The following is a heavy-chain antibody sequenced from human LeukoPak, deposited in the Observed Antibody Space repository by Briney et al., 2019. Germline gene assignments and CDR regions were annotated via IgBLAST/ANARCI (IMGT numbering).Heavy chain of an antibody. D-gene: IGHD6-19*01. V-gene: IGHV3-7*04. CDR3: ARDRGWYRADY. Sequence: PGGSLRLSCAASGFSFGSYWMSWVRQAPGKGLEWVANIKEDGSEKHYVDSVKGRFTISRGNAKNSLYLQMNSLRAEDTAVYYCARDRGWYRADYWGQGTLVTVSS. CDR2: IKEDGSEK. J-gene: IGHJ4*02. CDR1: GFSFGSYW.